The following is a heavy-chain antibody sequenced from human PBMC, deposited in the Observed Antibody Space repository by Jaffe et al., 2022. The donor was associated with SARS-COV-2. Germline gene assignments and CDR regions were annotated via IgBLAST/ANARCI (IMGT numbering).Heavy chain of an antibody. V-gene: IGHV3-30-3*01. CDR1: GFTFSSYA. CDR3: ARGGYSPQYYFDY. J-gene: IGHJ4*02. D-gene: IGHD5-18*01. Sequence: QVQLVESGGGVVQPGRSLRLSCAASGFTFSSYAMHWVRQAPGKGLEWVAVISYDGSNKYYADSVKGRFTISRDNSKNTLYLQMNSLRAEDTAVYYCARGGYSPQYYFDYWGQGTLVTVSS. CDR2: ISYDGSNK.